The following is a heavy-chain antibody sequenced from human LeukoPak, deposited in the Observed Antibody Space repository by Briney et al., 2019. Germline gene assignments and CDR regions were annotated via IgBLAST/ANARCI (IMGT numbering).Heavy chain of an antibody. D-gene: IGHD2-2*01. J-gene: IGHJ1*01. CDR3: ARYCSSTSCQSRVFQH. Sequence: GASVKVSCKASGYTFTSYGISWVRQAPGQGLEWMGWISAYNGNTNYAQKFQGRVTITTDESTSTAYMELSSLRSEDTAVYYCARYCSSTSCQSRVFQHWGQGTLVTVSS. V-gene: IGHV1-18*01. CDR2: ISAYNGNT. CDR1: GYTFTSYG.